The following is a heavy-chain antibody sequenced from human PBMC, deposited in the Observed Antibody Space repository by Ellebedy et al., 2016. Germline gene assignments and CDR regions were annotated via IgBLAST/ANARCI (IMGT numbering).Heavy chain of an antibody. V-gene: IGHV3-33*08. CDR3: ARVGRPKYYDFWSGYYNELGYYGMDV. Sequence: GESLKISCAASAFTFTNYWMHWVRQAPGKGLEWVAVIWYDGSNKYYADSVKGRFTISRDNSKNTLYLQMNSLRAEDTAVYYCARVGRPKYYDFWSGYYNELGYYGMDVWGQGTTVTVSS. CDR1: AFTFTNYW. CDR2: IWYDGSNK. J-gene: IGHJ6*02. D-gene: IGHD3-3*01.